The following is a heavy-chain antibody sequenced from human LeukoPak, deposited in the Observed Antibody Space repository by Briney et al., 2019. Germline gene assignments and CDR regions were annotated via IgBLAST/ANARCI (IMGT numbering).Heavy chain of an antibody. Sequence: GASVKVSCKASGYTFTSYGISWVRQAPGQGLEWMGWISAYNGNTNYAQKFQGRVTMTRDTSISTAYMELSRLRSDDTAVYYCARLGEEMAMVSNWGQGTLVTVSS. CDR3: ARLGEEMAMVSN. D-gene: IGHD5-24*01. CDR1: GYTFTSYG. CDR2: ISAYNGNT. J-gene: IGHJ4*02. V-gene: IGHV1-18*01.